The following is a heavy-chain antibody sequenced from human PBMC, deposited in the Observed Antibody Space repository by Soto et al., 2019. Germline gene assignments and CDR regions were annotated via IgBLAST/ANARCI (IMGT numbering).Heavy chain of an antibody. Sequence: PGESLKISCKGSGYSFTSYWISWVRQMPGKGLEWMGRIDPSDSYTSYSPSFQGHVTISADKSISTAYLQWSSLKASDTAMYYCARGDPYCSSTSCYDDYWGQGTLVTVSS. CDR1: GYSFTSYW. CDR2: IDPSDSYT. CDR3: ARGDPYCSSTSCYDDY. J-gene: IGHJ4*02. D-gene: IGHD2-2*01. V-gene: IGHV5-10-1*01.